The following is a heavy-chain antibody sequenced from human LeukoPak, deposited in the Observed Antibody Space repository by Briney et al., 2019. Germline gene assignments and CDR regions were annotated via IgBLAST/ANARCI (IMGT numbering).Heavy chain of an antibody. CDR3: ATADSSGYRPDY. CDR2: FDPEDGET. Sequence: ASVKVSCKVSGYTLTELSMHWVRQAPGKGLEWMGGFDPEDGETIYAQKFQGRVTMTEDTSTDTAYMELSSLRSEDTAVYYCATADSSGYRPDYWGQGTLVTVSS. CDR1: GYTLTELS. J-gene: IGHJ4*02. D-gene: IGHD3-22*01. V-gene: IGHV1-24*01.